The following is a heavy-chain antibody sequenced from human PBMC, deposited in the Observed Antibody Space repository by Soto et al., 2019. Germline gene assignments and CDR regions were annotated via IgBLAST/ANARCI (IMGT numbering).Heavy chain of an antibody. Sequence: EVLLLESGGGLVQPGGTLRLSCAASGFTFNTFAMTWVRQAPGKGLEWVSALSGSGSLSYYADSVKGRFTISRDNSKNTMYLQMNNLRVDETAVYCCARDRGGALDSWGQGTLVTVSS. CDR3: ARDRGGALDS. J-gene: IGHJ4*02. CDR1: GFTFNTFA. D-gene: IGHD2-15*01. V-gene: IGHV3-23*01. CDR2: LSGSGSLS.